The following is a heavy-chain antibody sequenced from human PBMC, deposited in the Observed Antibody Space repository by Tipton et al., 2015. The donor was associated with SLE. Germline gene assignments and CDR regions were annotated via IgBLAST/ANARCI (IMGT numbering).Heavy chain of an antibody. D-gene: IGHD3-22*01. CDR3: AREVRYYYDSSGYLGYYYYMDV. CDR1: GGSISSGDYY. Sequence: TLSLTCTVSGGSISSGDYYWSWIRQPPGKGLEWIGYIYYSGSTYYNPSLKSRVTISVDTSKNQFSLKLSSVTAADTAVYYCAREVRYYYDSSGYLGYYYYMDVWGKGNTVKVSS. V-gene: IGHV4-30-4*01. CDR2: IYYSGST. J-gene: IGHJ6*03.